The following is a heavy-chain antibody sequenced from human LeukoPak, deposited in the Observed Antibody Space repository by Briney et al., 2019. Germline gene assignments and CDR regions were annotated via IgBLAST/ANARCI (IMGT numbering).Heavy chain of an antibody. V-gene: IGHV3-7*01. CDR3: ARNEYTIFGVVIRRRGYYGMDV. CDR2: IKQDGSEK. D-gene: IGHD3-3*01. Sequence: GGSLRLSCAASGFTFSSYWMSWVRQAPGKGLEWVANIKQDGSEKYYVDSVKSRFTISRDNAKNSLYLQMNSLRAEDTAVYYCARNEYTIFGVVIRRRGYYGMDVWGQGTTVTVSS. CDR1: GFTFSSYW. J-gene: IGHJ6*02.